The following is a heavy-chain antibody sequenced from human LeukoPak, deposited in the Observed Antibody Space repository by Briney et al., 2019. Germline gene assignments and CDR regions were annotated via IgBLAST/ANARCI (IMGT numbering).Heavy chain of an antibody. J-gene: IGHJ3*01. V-gene: IGHV4-59*01. CDR3: ARHMVYYYDSSGHGFDV. D-gene: IGHD3-22*01. Sequence: PSETLSLTCTVSGGSISTSYWSWIRQPPGKVLEWIGYIYNSGSTNYNPSLKSRVTISVDTSKNQFSLKLSSVTAADTAVYYCARHMVYYYDSSGHGFDVWGQGTMVTVSS. CDR1: GGSISTSY. CDR2: IYNSGST.